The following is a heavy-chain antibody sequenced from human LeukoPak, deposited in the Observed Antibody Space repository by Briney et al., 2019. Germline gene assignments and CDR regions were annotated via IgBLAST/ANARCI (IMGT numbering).Heavy chain of an antibody. CDR1: GDSITNYF. V-gene: IGHV4-59*01. CDR3: ARGRVAYSAYYFDY. Sequence: SETLSLTCTVSGDSITNYFWSWIRQPPGKGLEWIGYIYDTGNTNYKPSLKSRVTISVDTSTNQFSLRLRSVTAADTAVSYCARGRVAYSAYYFDYWGRGTLVTVSS. D-gene: IGHD2-15*01. CDR2: IYDTGNT. J-gene: IGHJ4*02.